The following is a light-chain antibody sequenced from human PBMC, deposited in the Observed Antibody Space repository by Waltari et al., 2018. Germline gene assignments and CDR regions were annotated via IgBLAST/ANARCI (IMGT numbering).Light chain of an antibody. CDR1: SSDVGGYTY. CDR3: SSYTSSSTFSVV. Sequence: QSALTQPASVSGSPGQSITLSCTGTSSDVGGYTYVSWYQQHPGKAPKLIIYEVTNRPSGVSNRFSGSKSGNTASLTISGLQAEDEADYSCSSYTSSSTFSVVFGGGTKLTVL. V-gene: IGLV2-14*01. CDR2: EVT. J-gene: IGLJ2*01.